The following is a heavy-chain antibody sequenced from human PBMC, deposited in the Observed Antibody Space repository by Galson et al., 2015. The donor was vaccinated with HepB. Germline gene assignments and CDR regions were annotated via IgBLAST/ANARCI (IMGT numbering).Heavy chain of an antibody. V-gene: IGHV3-23*01. J-gene: IGHJ4*02. CDR1: VFTFNYHA. D-gene: IGHD3-22*01. CDR3: AKDYLPYYDRWGSYSDLYYFDY. CDR2: ISGSGSIT. Sequence: SLRLSCAASVFTFNYHAMNWVRQAPGKGLEWVASISGSGSITYYADSVKGRFTISRDNSLDTVDLQMDSLRVDDTAVYYCAKDYLPYYDRWGSYSDLYYFDYWGQGTLVTVSS.